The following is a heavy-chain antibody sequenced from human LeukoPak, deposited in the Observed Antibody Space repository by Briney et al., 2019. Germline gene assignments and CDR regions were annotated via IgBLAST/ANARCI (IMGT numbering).Heavy chain of an antibody. CDR2: VYYSGRT. D-gene: IGHD1-26*01. CDR1: GYSISSGYY. V-gene: IGHV4-61*01. Sequence: KASETLSLACTVSGYSISSGYYWGWIRQPPGKGLEWIGYVYYSGRTNYNPSLKSRVTISVDTSKNQFSLKLSSVTAADTAVYYCAKVIVGAGFDFWGQGALVTVSS. CDR3: AKVIVGAGFDF. J-gene: IGHJ4*02.